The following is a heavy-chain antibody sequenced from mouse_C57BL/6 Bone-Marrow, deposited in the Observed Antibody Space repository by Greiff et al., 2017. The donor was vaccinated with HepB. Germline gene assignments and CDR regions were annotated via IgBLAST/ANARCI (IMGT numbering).Heavy chain of an antibody. J-gene: IGHJ2*01. CDR2: IDPSDSYT. D-gene: IGHD2-2*01. CDR3: ARWGYPDY. V-gene: IGHV1-59*01. CDR1: GYTFTSYW. Sequence: QAQLQQPGAELVRPGTSVKLSCKASGYTFTSYWMHWVKQRPGQGLEWIGVIDPSDSYTNYNQKFKGKATLTVDTSSSTAYMQLSSLTSEDSAVYYCARWGYPDYWGQGTTLTVSS.